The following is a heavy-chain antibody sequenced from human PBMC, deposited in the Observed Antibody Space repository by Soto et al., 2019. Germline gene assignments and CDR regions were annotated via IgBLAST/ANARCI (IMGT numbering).Heavy chain of an antibody. Sequence: EVQLLESGGGLVQPGGSLRLSCEASGFTFSTYAMNWVRQAPGNGLEWVSAISGSGGSIHYADSVKGRFTISRDNSKNTLYLQMNSLRDEDTAVYHCVKGYWKGDVWGQGTTVTVSS. CDR2: ISGSGGSI. V-gene: IGHV3-23*01. J-gene: IGHJ6*02. CDR3: VKGYWKGDV. D-gene: IGHD1-1*01. CDR1: GFTFSTYA.